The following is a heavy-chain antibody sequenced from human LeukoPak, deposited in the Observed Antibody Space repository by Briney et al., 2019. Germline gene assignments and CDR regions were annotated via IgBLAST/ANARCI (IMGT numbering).Heavy chain of an antibody. V-gene: IGHV1-46*01. D-gene: IGHD6-6*01. J-gene: IGHJ4*02. Sequence: GPSVKVSCKASGYTFTSYYMHWVRQAPGQGLEWMGIINPSGGSTSYAQKFQGRVAMTRDTSTSTVYMELSSLRSEDTAVYYCARGVYSSSPEPPFDYWGQGTLVTVSS. CDR3: ARGVYSSSPEPPFDY. CDR2: INPSGGST. CDR1: GYTFTSYY.